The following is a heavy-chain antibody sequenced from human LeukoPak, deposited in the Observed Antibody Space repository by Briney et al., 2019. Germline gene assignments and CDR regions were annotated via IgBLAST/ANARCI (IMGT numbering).Heavy chain of an antibody. CDR2: IIPILGIA. D-gene: IGHD4-17*01. Sequence: SVKVSCKASGGTFSSYAISWVRQAPGQGLEWMGRIIPILGIANYAQKFQGRATITADKSTSTAYMELSSLRSEDTAVYYCARDPPYGDCRWCSAFDIWGQGTMVTVSS. V-gene: IGHV1-69*04. CDR3: ARDPPYGDCRWCSAFDI. CDR1: GGTFSSYA. J-gene: IGHJ3*02.